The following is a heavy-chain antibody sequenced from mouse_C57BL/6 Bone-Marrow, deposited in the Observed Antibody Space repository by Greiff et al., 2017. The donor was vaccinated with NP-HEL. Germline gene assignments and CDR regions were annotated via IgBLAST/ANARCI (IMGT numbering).Heavy chain of an antibody. D-gene: IGHD1-1*01. V-gene: IGHV1-59*01. CDR3: ARSSLYWYFDV. CDR1: GYTFTSYW. Sequence: QVQLQQPGAELVRPGTSVKLSCKASGYTFTSYWMHWVKQRPGQGLEWIGGIDPSDSYTNYNQKFKGKATLTVDTSSSTAYMQLSSLTSEDSAVYYCARSSLYWYFDVWGTGTTVTVSS. CDR2: IDPSDSYT. J-gene: IGHJ1*03.